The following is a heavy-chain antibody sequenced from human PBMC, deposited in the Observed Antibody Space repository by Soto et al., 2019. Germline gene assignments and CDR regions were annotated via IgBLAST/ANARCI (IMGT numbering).Heavy chain of an antibody. Sequence: EVQLVESGGGLVQPAGSLRLSCAASGFSVSSSYMNWVRQAPGKGLEWVSVIDSGGSTDHADSVKGRFTLSTDNSTNTVFLQVNSLRAEDTAVYYCATILTTMTREEHYYYGFDVWGQGTTVTVSS. V-gene: IGHV3-66*01. CDR2: IDSGGST. CDR1: GFSVSSSY. CDR3: ATILTTMTREEHYYYGFDV. D-gene: IGHD4-17*01. J-gene: IGHJ6*02.